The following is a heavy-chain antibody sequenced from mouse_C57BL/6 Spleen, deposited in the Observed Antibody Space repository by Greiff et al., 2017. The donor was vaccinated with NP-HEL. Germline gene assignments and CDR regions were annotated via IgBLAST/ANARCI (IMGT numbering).Heavy chain of an antibody. J-gene: IGHJ2*01. CDR3: ARQVLTGTYFDY. CDR1: GFTFSSYG. Sequence: EVKLQESGGDLVKPGGSLKLSCAASGFTFSSYGMSWVRQTPDKRLEWVATISSGGSYTYYPDSVKGRFTISRDNAKNTLYLQMSSLKSEDTAMYYCARQVLTGTYFDYWGQGTTLTVSS. D-gene: IGHD4-1*01. V-gene: IGHV5-6*01. CDR2: ISSGGSYT.